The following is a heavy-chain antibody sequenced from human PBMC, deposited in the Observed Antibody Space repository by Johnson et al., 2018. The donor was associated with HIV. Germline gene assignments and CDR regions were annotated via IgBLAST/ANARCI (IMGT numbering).Heavy chain of an antibody. D-gene: IGHD3-3*01. CDR1: GFTFSNYD. CDR2: MGTAGDT. CDR3: ARDRRDDFWSGYSHGFDI. V-gene: IGHV3-13*01. Sequence: VQLVESGGDWVQRGGSLKLSCAASGFTFSNYDIHWVRQATGKGLEWVSTMGTAGDTYYADSVKGRFTISRDNSKNTLYLQMNSLRAEDTAVYYCARDRRDDFWSGYSHGFDIWGQGTMVTVSS. J-gene: IGHJ3*02.